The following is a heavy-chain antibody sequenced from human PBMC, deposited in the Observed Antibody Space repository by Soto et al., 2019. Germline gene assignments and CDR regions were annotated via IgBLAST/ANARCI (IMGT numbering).Heavy chain of an antibody. CDR2: ISGSGGST. D-gene: IGHD6-13*01. CDR3: AKENGYSSSWFEFDY. J-gene: IGHJ4*02. CDR1: GFTVSSYA. Sequence: EVQLLESGGGLVQPGGSLRLSCAASGFTVSSYAMSWVRQAPGKGLEWVSAISGSGGSTYYADSVKGRFTISRDNSKNTLYLQMNSLSAEDTAVYYCAKENGYSSSWFEFDYWGQGTLVTVSS. V-gene: IGHV3-23*01.